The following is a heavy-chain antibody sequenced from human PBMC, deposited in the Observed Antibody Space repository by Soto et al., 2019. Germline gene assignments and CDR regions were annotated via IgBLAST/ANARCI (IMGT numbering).Heavy chain of an antibody. Sequence: HVQLQESGPGLVKPSQTLSLTCTVSGDSISSGGYYWSWIRQHPGKGLEWIGYIYYSGTTYYNPSLESRVTISADTSENQFSLKVNSVTVADTAVYYCASTYYTGSSGPFDYWGQGTLVTVSS. D-gene: IGHD3-22*01. CDR3: ASTYYTGSSGPFDY. J-gene: IGHJ4*02. V-gene: IGHV4-31*03. CDR1: GDSISSGGYY. CDR2: IYYSGTT.